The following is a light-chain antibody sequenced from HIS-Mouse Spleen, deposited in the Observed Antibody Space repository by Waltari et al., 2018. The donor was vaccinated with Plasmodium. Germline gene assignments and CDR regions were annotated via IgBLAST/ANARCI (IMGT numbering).Light chain of an antibody. CDR3: YSAADNNLV. J-gene: IGLJ3*02. V-gene: IGLV3-27*01. CDR1: VLANKY. Sequence: SYELTQPSSVSVSPGQTARITCPGDVLANKYARWFQQKPGQAPVRVIYKDSERPSGLPERFSGSSSGTTVTLTISGAQVEDEADYYCYSAADNNLVFGGGTKLTVL. CDR2: KDS.